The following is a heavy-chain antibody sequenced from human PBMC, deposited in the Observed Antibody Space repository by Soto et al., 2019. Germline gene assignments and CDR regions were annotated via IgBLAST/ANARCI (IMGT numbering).Heavy chain of an antibody. Sequence: PSETLSLTCTDSGGSISSGDYYWSWIRQPPGKGLEWIGYIYYSGSTYYNPSLKSRVTISVDTSKNQFSLKLSSVTAADTAVYYCARGTYSSPFSYWGQGTLVTVSS. J-gene: IGHJ4*02. D-gene: IGHD6-13*01. CDR1: GGSISSGDYY. CDR3: ARGTYSSPFSY. V-gene: IGHV4-30-4*01. CDR2: IYYSGST.